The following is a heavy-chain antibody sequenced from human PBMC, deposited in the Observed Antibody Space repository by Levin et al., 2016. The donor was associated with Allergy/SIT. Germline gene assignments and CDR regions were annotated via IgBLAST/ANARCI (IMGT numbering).Heavy chain of an antibody. D-gene: IGHD6-13*01. J-gene: IGHJ3*02. CDR3: ARAAAGTEGYAFDI. Sequence: WIRQPPGKGLEWIGYIYHSGSTYYNPSLKSRVTISVDRSKNQFSLKLSSVTAADAAVYYCARAAAGTEGYAFDIWGQGTMVTVSS. V-gene: IGHV4-30-2*01. CDR2: IYHSGST.